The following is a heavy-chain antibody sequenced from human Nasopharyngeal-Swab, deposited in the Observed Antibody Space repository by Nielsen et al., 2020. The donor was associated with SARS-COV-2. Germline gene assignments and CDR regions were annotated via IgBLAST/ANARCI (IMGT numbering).Heavy chain of an antibody. V-gene: IGHV5-51*01. Sequence: GESLKISCKASGYIFTSHWIGWVRQMPGKGLQWMGIIYPGGSDTKYSPSFQGQVTISADKSISTVYLQWSSLKASDTAMYYCARLEGFWSGYYSGWFDPWGQGTLVTVSS. CDR2: IYPGGSDT. CDR1: GYIFTSHW. CDR3: ARLEGFWSGYYSGWFDP. D-gene: IGHD3-3*01. J-gene: IGHJ5*02.